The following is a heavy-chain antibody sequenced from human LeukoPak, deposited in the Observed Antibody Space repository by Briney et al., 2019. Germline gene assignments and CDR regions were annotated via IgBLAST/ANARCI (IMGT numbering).Heavy chain of an antibody. D-gene: IGHD3-22*01. Sequence: SETLSLTCTVSGGSISSYYWSWIRQPPGKGLEWIGYIYYSGSTNYNPSRKSRVTISVDTSKNQFSLKLSSVTAADTAVYYCARASYDSSGYTRGVWFDPWGQGTLVTVSS. CDR1: GGSISSYY. CDR2: IYYSGST. J-gene: IGHJ5*02. V-gene: IGHV4-59*01. CDR3: ARASYDSSGYTRGVWFDP.